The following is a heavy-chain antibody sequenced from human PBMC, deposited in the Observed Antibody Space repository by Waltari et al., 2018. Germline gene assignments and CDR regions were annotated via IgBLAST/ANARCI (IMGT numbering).Heavy chain of an antibody. V-gene: IGHV1-2*02. CDR3: AKKACSSTSCYSDLDY. D-gene: IGHD2-2*01. CDR2: INPNSGGT. Sequence: QVQLVQSGAEVKKPGASVKVSCKASGYTFTGYYMHWVRQAPGQGLEWMGWINPNSGGTNYAQKFQGRVTMTRDTSISTAYMELSRLRSDDTAVYYCAKKACSSTSCYSDLDYWGQGTLVTVSS. J-gene: IGHJ4*02. CDR1: GYTFTGYY.